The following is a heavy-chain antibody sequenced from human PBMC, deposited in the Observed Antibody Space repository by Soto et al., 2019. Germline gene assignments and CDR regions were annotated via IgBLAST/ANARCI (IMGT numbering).Heavy chain of an antibody. V-gene: IGHV3-23*01. Sequence: GXSLRLSCAASAFTFSSYAISWVRQAPGKGLELVSAISGSGGSTYYADSVKGRFTISRDNSKNTLYLQMNSLRAEATALYYCAKDLRTQAYIYYYMDVWGKGTTVTVSS. CDR1: AFTFSSYA. J-gene: IGHJ6*03. D-gene: IGHD3-16*01. CDR2: ISGSGGST. CDR3: AKDLRTQAYIYYYMDV.